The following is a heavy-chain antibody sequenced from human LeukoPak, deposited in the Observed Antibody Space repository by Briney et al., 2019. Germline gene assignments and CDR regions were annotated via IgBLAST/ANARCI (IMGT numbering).Heavy chain of an antibody. CDR1: GFTFGSYW. CDR2: INTDGGDT. Sequence: PGGSLRLSCAASGFTFGSYWMHWVRHAPGKGLVWVSRINTDGGDTIYADSVKGRFTISGDNAKNTLFLQMNSLRAEDTAVYYCARDEKIAGASGQDYWGQGTLVTVSS. D-gene: IGHD1-26*01. CDR3: ARDEKIAGASGQDY. J-gene: IGHJ4*02. V-gene: IGHV3-74*01.